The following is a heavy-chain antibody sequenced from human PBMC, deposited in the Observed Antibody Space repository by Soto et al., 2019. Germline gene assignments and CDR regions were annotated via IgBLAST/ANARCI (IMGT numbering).Heavy chain of an antibody. V-gene: IGHV3-11*01. CDR1: GFTFSDYY. Sequence: QVQLVYSGGGLVKPGGSLRISCAASGFTFSDYYMTWFRQAPGKGPECLSYMSSSGTDMYYADSVRGRFTISRDNAQNSLFLQMNSRRAADTAVFYCAGGSGGGGDYWGQGTLVTVSS. J-gene: IGHJ4*02. CDR3: AGGSGGGGDY. D-gene: IGHD3-10*01. CDR2: MSSSGTDM.